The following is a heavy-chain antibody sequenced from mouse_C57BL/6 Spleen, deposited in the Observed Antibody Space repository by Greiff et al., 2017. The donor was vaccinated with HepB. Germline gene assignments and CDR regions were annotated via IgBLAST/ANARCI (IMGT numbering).Heavy chain of an antibody. CDR3: ARSGHYCGSSHWYFDV. Sequence: QVQLQQSGAELARPGASVKMSCKASGYTFTSYTMHWVKQRPGQGLEWIGYINPSSGYTKYNQKFKDKATLTADKSSSTAYMQLSSLTSEDSAVYYCARSGHYCGSSHWYFDVWGTGTTVTVSS. D-gene: IGHD1-1*01. V-gene: IGHV1-4*01. J-gene: IGHJ1*03. CDR2: INPSSGYT. CDR1: GYTFTSYT.